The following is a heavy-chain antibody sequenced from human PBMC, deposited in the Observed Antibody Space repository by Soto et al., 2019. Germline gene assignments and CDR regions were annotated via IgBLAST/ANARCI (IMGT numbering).Heavy chain of an antibody. CDR1: GGSFSGYY. V-gene: IGHV4-34*01. CDR3: ARHLRYCSGGSCSRQYYYYYYMDV. D-gene: IGHD2-15*01. J-gene: IGHJ6*03. Sequence: SETLSLTCAVYGGSFSGYYWSWIRQPPGKGLEWIGEINHSGSTNYNPSLKSRVTISVDTSKNQFSLKLSSVTAADTAVYYCARHLRYCSGGSCSRQYYYYYYMDVWGKGTTVTVSS. CDR2: INHSGST.